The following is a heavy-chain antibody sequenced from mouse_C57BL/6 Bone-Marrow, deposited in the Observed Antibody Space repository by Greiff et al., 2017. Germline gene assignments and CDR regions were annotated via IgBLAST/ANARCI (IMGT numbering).Heavy chain of an antibody. CDR3: ARDYDYDGAY. CDR2: INPGSGGT. Sequence: VMLVESGAELVRPGTSVKVSCKASGYAFTNYLIEWVKQRPGQGLEWIGVINPGSGGTNYNEKFKGKATLTADKSSSTAYMQLSSLTSEDSAVYVCARDYDYDGAYWGQGTLVTVSA. V-gene: IGHV1-54*01. CDR1: GYAFTNYL. J-gene: IGHJ3*01. D-gene: IGHD2-4*01.